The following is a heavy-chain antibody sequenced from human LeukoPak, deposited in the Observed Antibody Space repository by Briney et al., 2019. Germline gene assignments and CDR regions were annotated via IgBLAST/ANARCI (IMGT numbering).Heavy chain of an antibody. CDR1: GGSISGSY. CDR3: ARGIESYGDYGY. D-gene: IGHD4-17*01. Sequence: QVQLQESGPGLVKPSETLSLTCTLSGGSISGSYWSWIRQPPGKGLEWIAYMYNSGSTNYNPSLKSRVTISIDTSKNQFSLKLSSLTAADTAIYYCARGIESYGDYGYWGQGILVTVSS. V-gene: IGHV4-59*01. J-gene: IGHJ4*02. CDR2: MYNSGST.